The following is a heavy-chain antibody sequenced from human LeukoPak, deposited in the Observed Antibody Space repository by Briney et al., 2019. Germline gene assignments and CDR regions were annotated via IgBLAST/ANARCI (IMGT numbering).Heavy chain of an antibody. CDR1: GGSFSGYY. D-gene: IGHD6-6*01. CDR2: INHSGST. J-gene: IGHJ4*02. CDR3: ARRGNSSSSQAFDY. V-gene: IGHV4-34*01. Sequence: SETLSLTCAVYGGSFSGYYWSWIRQPPGKRLEWIGEINHSGSTNYNPSLKSRVTISVDTSKNQFSLKLSSVTAADTAVYYCARRGNSSSSQAFDYWGQGTLVTVSS.